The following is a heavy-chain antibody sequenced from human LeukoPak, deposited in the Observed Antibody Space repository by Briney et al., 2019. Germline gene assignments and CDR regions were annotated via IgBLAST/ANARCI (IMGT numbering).Heavy chain of an antibody. V-gene: IGHV1-69*13. CDR3: ARDRPYTGGWRGFDY. Sequence: SVKVSCKASGGTFSRYAISWVRQAPGQGLEWMGGIIPTFGIANYAQKFQGRVTITADESTSTAYMELSSLRSEDTAVYYCARDRPYTGGWRGFDYWGQGTLVTVSS. CDR2: IIPTFGIA. D-gene: IGHD6-19*01. J-gene: IGHJ4*02. CDR1: GGTFSRYA.